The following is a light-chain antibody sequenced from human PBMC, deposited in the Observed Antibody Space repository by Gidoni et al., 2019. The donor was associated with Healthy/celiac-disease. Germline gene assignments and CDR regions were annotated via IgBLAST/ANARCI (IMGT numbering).Light chain of an antibody. CDR1: QSVISSY. CDR2: GAS. V-gene: IGKV3-20*01. J-gene: IGKJ4*01. CDR3: QQYGSSPALT. Sequence: EIAWTQSPGTLSLSPGERATLSCRSSQSVISSYLAWYQQKPGQAPRLLIYGASSRAPGIPDRFSGSGSGTDFTLTISRLEPEDFAVYYCQQYGSSPALTFGGGTKVEIK.